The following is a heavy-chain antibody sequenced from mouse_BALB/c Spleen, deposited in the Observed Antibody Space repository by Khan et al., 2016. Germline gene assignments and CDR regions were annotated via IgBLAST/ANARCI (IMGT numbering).Heavy chain of an antibody. CDR2: IDPANGNT. CDR1: GFNIKDTY. J-gene: IGHJ4*01. CDR3: AISPFYYGNYYAMDY. D-gene: IGHD1-1*01. Sequence: VQLKESGAELVKPGASVKLSCTASGFNIKDTYMHWVKQRPEQGLEWIGRIDPANGNTKYDPKFQGKATITADTSSNTAYLQLSSLTSEDTAVYYCAISPFYYGNYYAMDYWGQGTSVTVSS. V-gene: IGHV14-3*02.